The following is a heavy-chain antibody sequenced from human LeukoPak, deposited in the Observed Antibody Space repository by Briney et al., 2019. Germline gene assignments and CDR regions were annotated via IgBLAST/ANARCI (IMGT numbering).Heavy chain of an antibody. J-gene: IGHJ3*01. CDR3: VRCTFVLHKRCSAFDV. CDR1: GFTFSSYE. V-gene: IGHV3-48*03. CDR2: ISSSGSTI. D-gene: IGHD1-1*01. Sequence: GSLRLSCAASGFTFSSYEMNWVRQAPGKGLEWVSYISSSGSTIYYADSVKGRFTISRDNAKNSLFLQMNSLRAEDTAVYYCVRCTFVLHKRCSAFDVWGQGTMVTVSA.